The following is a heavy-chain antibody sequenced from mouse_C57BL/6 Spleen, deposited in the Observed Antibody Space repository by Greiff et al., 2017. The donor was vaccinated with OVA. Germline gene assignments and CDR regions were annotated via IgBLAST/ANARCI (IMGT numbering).Heavy chain of an antibody. CDR2: IRNKANNHAT. Sequence: EVTLEESGGGLVQPGGSMKLSCAASGFTFSDAWMDWVRQSPEKGLEWVAEIRNKANNHATYYAESVKGRFTISRDDSKSSVYLQMNSLRAEDTGIYYCTRERYYGSSSWFAYWGQGTLVTVSA. V-gene: IGHV6-6*01. CDR1: GFTFSDAW. CDR3: TRERYYGSSSWFAY. D-gene: IGHD1-1*01. J-gene: IGHJ3*01.